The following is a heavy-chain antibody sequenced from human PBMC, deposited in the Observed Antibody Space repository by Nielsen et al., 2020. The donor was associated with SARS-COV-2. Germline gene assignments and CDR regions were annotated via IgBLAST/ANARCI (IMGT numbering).Heavy chain of an antibody. CDR2: ISYDGSNK. V-gene: IGHV3-30*03. CDR1: GFTFSSYG. CDR3: ASDSNSYNYYYYYYGMDG. Sequence: GESLKISCAASGFTFSSYGMHWVRQAPGKGLEWVAVISYDGSNKYYADSVKGRFTISRDNSKNTLNLQMNSLRAEDTAVYYCASDSNSYNYYYYYYGMDGLGQRTTVTVSS. D-gene: IGHD2-2*01. J-gene: IGHJ6*02.